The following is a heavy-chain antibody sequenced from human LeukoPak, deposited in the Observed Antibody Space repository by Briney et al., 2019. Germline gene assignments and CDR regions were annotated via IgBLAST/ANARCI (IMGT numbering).Heavy chain of an antibody. CDR2: IWYDGSNK. J-gene: IGHJ3*02. Sequence: GGSLRLSCAASGFTFSSYGMHWVRQAPGKGLEWVAVIWYDGSNKYYADSVKGRFTISRDNAKNSLYLQMNSLRAEDTAVYYCASTSYSSPNDAFDIWGQGTMVTVSS. D-gene: IGHD6-19*01. CDR1: GFTFSSYG. CDR3: ASTSYSSPNDAFDI. V-gene: IGHV3-33*03.